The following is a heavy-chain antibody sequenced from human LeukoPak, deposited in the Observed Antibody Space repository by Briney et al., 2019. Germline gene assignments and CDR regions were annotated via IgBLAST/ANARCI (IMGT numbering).Heavy chain of an antibody. V-gene: IGHV3-66*01. CDR2: IYSGGTT. CDR3: ARSYSNHLFGMDV. Sequence: SGGSLTLSCDASGFIVTSYYMTWFRQAPGKGLEWVSVIYSGGTTYYADSVKGRVAISRDNSKNTVFLQMNSVRAEDTAVYYCARSYSNHLFGMDVWGQGTTVTVSS. J-gene: IGHJ6*02. D-gene: IGHD4-11*01. CDR1: GFIVTSYY.